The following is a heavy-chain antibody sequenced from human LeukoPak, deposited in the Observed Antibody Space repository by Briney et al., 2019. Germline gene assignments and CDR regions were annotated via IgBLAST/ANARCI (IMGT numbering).Heavy chain of an antibody. J-gene: IGHJ5*02. Sequence: SETLSLTCTVFGDSTSGSYWTWIRQSPGKGLEWIGYIYYGDYTNYNPSLKGRVTMSMDTSENRFSVNLASVTAADTAVYYCAKMGRGVPLDGKFPWRIDTWGQGSLVTVSS. CDR3: AKMGRGVPLDGKFPWRIDT. CDR2: IYYGDYT. CDR1: GDSTSGSY. D-gene: IGHD2-8*02. V-gene: IGHV4-59*08.